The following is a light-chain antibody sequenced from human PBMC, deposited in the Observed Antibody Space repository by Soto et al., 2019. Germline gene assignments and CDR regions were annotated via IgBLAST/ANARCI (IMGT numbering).Light chain of an antibody. CDR3: HQYGGSPGT. CDR2: DAS. J-gene: IGKJ1*01. CDR1: QSVSSNY. Sequence: EIVLTQSPGTLSLSPGERATLSCRASQSVSSNYLAWYQQRPGQAPRLLIYDASSRATGVPDRFSGSGSGTDFTLTISRLEPEDFVVYYCHQYGGSPGTLGQGTKVAIK. V-gene: IGKV3-20*01.